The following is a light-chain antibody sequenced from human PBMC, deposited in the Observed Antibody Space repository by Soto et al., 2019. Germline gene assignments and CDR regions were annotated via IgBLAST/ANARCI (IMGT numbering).Light chain of an antibody. CDR3: QQYTGPPNT. J-gene: IGKJ5*01. Sequence: EIILTQSPDTLSLSPGERATLSCRASQTVSSNYLAWCQQRPGQAPRLLIYGASTRAAGIPDRFSGSGSGTAFTLTITRLEPEDSAVYFCQQYTGPPNTFGHGTRLEIK. V-gene: IGKV3-20*01. CDR1: QTVSSNY. CDR2: GAS.